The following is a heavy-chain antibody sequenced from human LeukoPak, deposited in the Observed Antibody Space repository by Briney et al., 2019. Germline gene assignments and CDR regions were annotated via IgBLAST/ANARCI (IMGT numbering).Heavy chain of an antibody. V-gene: IGHV1-2*02. J-gene: IGHJ4*02. CDR3: AREGPIVGATHLVDY. D-gene: IGHD1-26*01. CDR2: INPNSGGT. CDR1: GYTFTDYY. Sequence: GASVKVSCKASGYTFTDYYVHWVRRAPGQGLEWMGWINPNSGGTNYAQKFQGRVTMTRDTSISTAYMELSRLRSDDTAVYYCAREGPIVGATHLVDYWGKGTLVTVSS.